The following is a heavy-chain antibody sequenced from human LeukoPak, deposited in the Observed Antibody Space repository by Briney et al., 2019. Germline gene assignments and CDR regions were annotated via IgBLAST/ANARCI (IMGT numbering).Heavy chain of an antibody. Sequence: SVKVPCKASGGTFSSYAISWVRQAPGQGLEWMGRIIPIFGTANYAQKFQGRVTITTDESTSTAYMELSSLRSEDTAVYYCARGSELAAAGYFDYWGQGTLVTVSS. J-gene: IGHJ4*02. D-gene: IGHD2-15*01. CDR1: GGTFSSYA. CDR2: IIPIFGTA. CDR3: ARGSELAAAGYFDY. V-gene: IGHV1-69*05.